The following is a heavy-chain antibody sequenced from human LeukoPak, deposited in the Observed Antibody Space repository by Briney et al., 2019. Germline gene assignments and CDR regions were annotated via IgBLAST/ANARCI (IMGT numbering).Heavy chain of an antibody. CDR3: ARARLSALDAFDI. V-gene: IGHV3-53*01. J-gene: IGHJ3*02. D-gene: IGHD1-26*01. CDR2: IYSGGST. Sequence: PGGSLRLSCAASGFTVSSNYMGWVRQAPGNGLEWVSVIYSGGSTYYADSVKGRFTISRDDSKNTLYLQMNSLRAEDTAVYYCARARLSALDAFDIWGQGTMVTVSS. CDR1: GFTVSSNY.